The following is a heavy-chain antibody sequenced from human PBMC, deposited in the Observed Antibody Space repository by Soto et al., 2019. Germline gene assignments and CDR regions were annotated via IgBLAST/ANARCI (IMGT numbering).Heavy chain of an antibody. D-gene: IGHD3-10*01. J-gene: IGHJ4*02. V-gene: IGHV4-39*01. CDR2: IYYSGST. Sequence: QLQLQESGPGLVKPSETLSLTCTVSVGSISSSSYYWGWIRQPPGKGLEWIGSIYYSGSTYYNPSLKSRVTISVDTSKNQFSLKLSSVTAADTAVYYCATLWFGEGNYWGQGTLVTVSS. CDR1: VGSISSSSYY. CDR3: ATLWFGEGNY.